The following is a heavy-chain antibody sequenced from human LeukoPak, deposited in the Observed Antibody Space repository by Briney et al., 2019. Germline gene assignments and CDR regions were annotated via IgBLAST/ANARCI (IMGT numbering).Heavy chain of an antibody. D-gene: IGHD3-10*01. V-gene: IGHV3-23*01. CDR3: ARIDNMVRGIIAY. Sequence: GGSLRLSCAASGFIFDNFGMTWVRQAAGKGLEWVSRISASGHSTTYADSVKGRITISRDNSKNTLFLQVHSLRDDDTAVYYCARIDNMVRGIIAYWGQGTLVTVSS. J-gene: IGHJ4*02. CDR1: GFIFDNFG. CDR2: ISASGHST.